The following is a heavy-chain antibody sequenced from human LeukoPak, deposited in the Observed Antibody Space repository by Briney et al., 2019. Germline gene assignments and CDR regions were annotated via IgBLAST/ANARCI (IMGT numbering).Heavy chain of an antibody. CDR2: IIPIFGTA. CDR3: AIAYGSGSHNWFDP. CDR1: GGTFRSYA. Sequence: SVKVSCKASGGTFRSYAIRWVRQAPGQGLEWMGGIIPIFGTANYAQKFHGRVTITADESTSTAYMELSSLRSEDTAVYYCAIAYGSGSHNWFDPWGQGTLVTVSS. D-gene: IGHD3-10*01. J-gene: IGHJ5*02. V-gene: IGHV1-69*13.